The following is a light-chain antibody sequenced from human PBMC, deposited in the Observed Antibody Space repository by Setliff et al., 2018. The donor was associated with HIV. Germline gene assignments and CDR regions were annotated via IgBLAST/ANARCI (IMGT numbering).Light chain of an antibody. Sequence: QSVLTQPASVSGSPGQSITIPCTGTSSDIGRYNSVSWYQQKPGKAPKLLIFDVNNRPSGVSTRFSASKSGNTASLTISGLQPEDEADYYCTSYANSSTYIFGTGTKVTVL. CDR1: SSDIGRYNS. J-gene: IGLJ1*01. V-gene: IGLV2-14*01. CDR3: TSYANSSTYI. CDR2: DVN.